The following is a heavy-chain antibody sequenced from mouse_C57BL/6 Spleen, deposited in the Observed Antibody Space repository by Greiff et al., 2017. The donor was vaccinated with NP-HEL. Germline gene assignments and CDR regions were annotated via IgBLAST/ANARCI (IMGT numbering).Heavy chain of an antibody. D-gene: IGHD1-1*01. CDR1: GISITTGNYR. V-gene: IGHV3-5*01. Sequence: DVKLQESGPGLVKPSQTVFLTCTVTGISITTGNYRWSWIRQFPGNKLEWIGYIYYSGTITYNPSLTSRTTITRDTPKNQFFLEMNSLTAEDTATYYCARDRYYYGSQVPCDYWGQGTTLTVSS. CDR2: IYYSGTI. CDR3: ARDRYYYGSQVPCDY. J-gene: IGHJ2*01.